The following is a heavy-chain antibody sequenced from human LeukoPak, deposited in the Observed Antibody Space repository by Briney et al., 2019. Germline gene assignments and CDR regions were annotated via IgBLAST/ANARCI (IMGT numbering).Heavy chain of an antibody. CDR3: ARGRTWRRYYDSSGYYSDY. Sequence: SETLSLTCAAYGGSFSGYYWSWIRQPPGKGLEWIGEINHSGSTNYNPSLKSRVTISVDTSKNQFSLKLSSVTAADTAVYYCARGRTWRRYYDSSGYYSDYWGQGTLVTVSS. J-gene: IGHJ4*02. D-gene: IGHD3-22*01. CDR1: GGSFSGYY. CDR2: INHSGST. V-gene: IGHV4-34*01.